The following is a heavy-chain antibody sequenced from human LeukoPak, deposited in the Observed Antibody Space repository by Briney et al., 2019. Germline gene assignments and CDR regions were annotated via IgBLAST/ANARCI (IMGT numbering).Heavy chain of an antibody. D-gene: IGHD1-1*01. V-gene: IGHV4-59*01. CDR3: AKKVESKWFDP. Sequence: PSETLSLTCTVSGGSISGYYWSWVRQPPGKGLEWISYIYDSGTTNYNPSLKSRVTIPEDTSKNQFSLKLTSVTAADTAVYYCAKKVESKWFDPWGQGTLVTVSS. CDR2: IYDSGTT. CDR1: GGSISGYY. J-gene: IGHJ5*02.